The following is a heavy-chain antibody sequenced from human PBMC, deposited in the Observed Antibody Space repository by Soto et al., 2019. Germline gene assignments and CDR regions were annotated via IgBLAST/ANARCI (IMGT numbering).Heavy chain of an antibody. CDR3: ARRLSGSYGQIDY. D-gene: IGHD1-26*01. CDR1: DGSISSNNW. V-gene: IGHV4-4*02. CDR2: IYYSGSP. Sequence: NPSETLSLTCAVSDGSISSNNWWSWVRQPPGKGLEWIGYIYYSGSPNYNPSLKSRVTISVDTSKNQLSLKQRSMTAADTAVYYCARRLSGSYGQIDYWGQETLVTVSS. J-gene: IGHJ4*02.